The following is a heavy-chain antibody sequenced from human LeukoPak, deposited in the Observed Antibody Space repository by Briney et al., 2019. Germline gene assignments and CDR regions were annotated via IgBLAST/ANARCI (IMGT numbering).Heavy chain of an antibody. CDR3: ASEVADYGGYYYYHYMDV. Sequence: SETLSLTCTVSGGSISSYYWSWIRQPAGKGLEWIGRIYTSGSNNYNPSLKSRVTMSVDTSKNQFSLKLSSVTAADTAMYHCASEVADYGGYYYYHYMDVWGKGTTATISS. CDR2: IYTSGSN. D-gene: IGHD4-23*01. J-gene: IGHJ6*03. V-gene: IGHV4-4*07. CDR1: GGSISSYY.